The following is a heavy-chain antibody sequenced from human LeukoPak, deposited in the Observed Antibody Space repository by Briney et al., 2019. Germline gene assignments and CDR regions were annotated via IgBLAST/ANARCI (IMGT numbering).Heavy chain of an antibody. CDR1: GYSISSGYY. Sequence: SETLSLTCTVSGYSISSGYYWGWIRQPPGKGLEWIGTIYHSGSTSYNPSLKSRVTISLDTSRNHFSLKLHSVTAADTAVYYCASPYSSDYTPEYFRHWGQGTLVTVSS. CDR2: IYHSGST. D-gene: IGHD6-25*01. CDR3: ASPYSSDYTPEYFRH. V-gene: IGHV4-38-2*02. J-gene: IGHJ1*01.